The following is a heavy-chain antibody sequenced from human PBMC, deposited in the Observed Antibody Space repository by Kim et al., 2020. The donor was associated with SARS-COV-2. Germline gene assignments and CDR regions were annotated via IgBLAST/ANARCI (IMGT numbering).Heavy chain of an antibody. Sequence: SVKGRFTISRDNSKNTLYLQMNSLRAEDTAVYYCARDRLKSPYYYYGMDVWGQGTTVTVSS. CDR3: ARDRLKSPYYYYGMDV. D-gene: IGHD6-19*01. V-gene: IGHV3-30*01. J-gene: IGHJ6*02.